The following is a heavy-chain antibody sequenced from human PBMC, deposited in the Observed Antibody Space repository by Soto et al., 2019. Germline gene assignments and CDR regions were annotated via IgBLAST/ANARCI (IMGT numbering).Heavy chain of an antibody. CDR3: ARGGRYYYGSGMLYYYYGMDV. Sequence: SETLSLTCAVYGGSFSGYYWSWLRQPPGKGLEWIGEINHSGSTNYNPSLKSRVTISVDTSKNQFSLKLSSVTAADTAVYYCARGGRYYYGSGMLYYYYGMDVWGQGTTGTVSS. D-gene: IGHD3-10*01. CDR2: INHSGST. CDR1: GGSFSGYY. J-gene: IGHJ6*02. V-gene: IGHV4-34*01.